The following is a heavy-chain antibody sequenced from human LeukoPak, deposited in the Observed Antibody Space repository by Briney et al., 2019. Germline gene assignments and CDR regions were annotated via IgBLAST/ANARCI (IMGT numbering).Heavy chain of an antibody. J-gene: IGHJ4*02. V-gene: IGHV4-61*02. CDR2: IYISGST. CDR3: ARGGGCTSTSCDLDH. CDR1: GDFISSGHYY. D-gene: IGHD2-2*01. Sequence: SQTLSLTCTVSGDFISSGHYYWNWIRQPAGKGLEWIGRIYISGSTNYNPSLKSRVTMSVDTSKNQFSLKVTSVTAADTAVDYCARGGGCTSTSCDLDHWGQGILVTVSS.